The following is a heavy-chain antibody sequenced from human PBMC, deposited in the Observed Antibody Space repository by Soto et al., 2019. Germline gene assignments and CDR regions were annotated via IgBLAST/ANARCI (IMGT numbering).Heavy chain of an antibody. CDR1: CGSVSSGSYS. CDR2: IYYSGST. Sequence: SETLSLTCTVSCGSVSSGSYSWRWLRQAPGKGLEWLGYIYYSGSTNYNPSLKSRVTISVDTSKNQFSLKLSSVTAADTAVYYCAREVKLGLLAFDIWGQGKRVT. CDR3: AREVKLGLLAFDI. D-gene: IGHD1-7*01. J-gene: IGHJ3*02. V-gene: IGHV4-61*01.